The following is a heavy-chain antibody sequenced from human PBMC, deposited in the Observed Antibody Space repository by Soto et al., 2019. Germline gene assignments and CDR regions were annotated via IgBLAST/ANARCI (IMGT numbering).Heavy chain of an antibody. Sequence: GGSLRLSCAASGFTFSSYAMSWVRQAPGKGLEWVSAISGSGGSTYYADSVKGRFTISRDNSKNTLYLQMNSLRAEDTAVYYCAPSGKWFGEYTDYYYYMDVWGKGTTVTVSS. J-gene: IGHJ6*03. CDR1: GFTFSSYA. CDR3: APSGKWFGEYTDYYYYMDV. CDR2: ISGSGGST. D-gene: IGHD3-10*01. V-gene: IGHV3-23*01.